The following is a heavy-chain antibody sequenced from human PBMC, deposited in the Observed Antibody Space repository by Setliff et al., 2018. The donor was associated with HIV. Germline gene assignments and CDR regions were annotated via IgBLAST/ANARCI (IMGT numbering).Heavy chain of an antibody. CDR2: IYYVGWS. V-gene: IGHV4-4*07. D-gene: IGHD1-26*01. Sequence: ETLSLTCSVSGGSLQGYYWSWIRQPAGKGLQWIGRIYYVGWSKYNPSLEDRVTMSVDTSNNQFSLSLTSVTAADTAVYYCVRLGYSGSLVGAFDIWGQGTMVT. J-gene: IGHJ3*02. CDR1: GGSLQGYY. CDR3: VRLGYSGSLVGAFDI.